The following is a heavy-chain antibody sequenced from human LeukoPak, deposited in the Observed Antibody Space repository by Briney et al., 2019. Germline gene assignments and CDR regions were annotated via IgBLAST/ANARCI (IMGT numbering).Heavy chain of an antibody. Sequence: GGSLRLSCAASGFTFSNAWMSWVRQAPGKRLEWVGRIKSKTDGGTTDYAAPVKGRFTISRDDSKNTLYLQMNSLKTEDTAVYYCTTDTYGDYSYWYFDLWGRGTLVTVSS. J-gene: IGHJ2*01. CDR1: GFTFSNAW. V-gene: IGHV3-15*01. D-gene: IGHD4-17*01. CDR2: IKSKTDGGTT. CDR3: TTDTYGDYSYWYFDL.